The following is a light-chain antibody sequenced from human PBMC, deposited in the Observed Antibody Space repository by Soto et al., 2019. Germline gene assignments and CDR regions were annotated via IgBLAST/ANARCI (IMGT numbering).Light chain of an antibody. CDR2: ATS. CDR3: QQYGSSPET. Sequence: EIVLTQSPGTLSLSPGERATLSCRASQSVSSSFLAWYQQKPGQAPRLLIYATSKRATGIADRFSGSGSGTDFTLTISRLEPEDVAVYYCQQYGSSPETFGKGSKLQI. V-gene: IGKV3-20*01. J-gene: IGKJ2*01. CDR1: QSVSSSF.